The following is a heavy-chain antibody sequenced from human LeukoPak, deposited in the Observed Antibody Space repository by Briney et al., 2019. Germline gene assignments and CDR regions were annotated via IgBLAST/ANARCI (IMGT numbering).Heavy chain of an antibody. CDR1: GFTFSSYS. CDR3: TTATVPPS. Sequence: GGSLRLSCAASGFTFSSYSMNWVRQAPGKGLEWVGRIKRKTDGGETEYAAPVKGRFTISRDDSKNTVYLQINTLTTEDSAVYYCTTATVPPSWGQGTLVTVSS. J-gene: IGHJ4*02. CDR2: IKRKTDGGET. D-gene: IGHD4-17*01. V-gene: IGHV3-15*01.